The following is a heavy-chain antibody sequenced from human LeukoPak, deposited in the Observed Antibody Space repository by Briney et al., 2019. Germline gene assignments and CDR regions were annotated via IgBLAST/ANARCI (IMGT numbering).Heavy chain of an antibody. CDR1: GFTFSSYA. J-gene: IGHJ4*02. V-gene: IGHV3-30-3*01. D-gene: IGHD3-22*01. Sequence: GGSLRLSCAASGFTFSSYAMHWVRQAPGKGLEWVAVISCDGSNKYYADSVKGRFTISRDNSKNTLYLQMNSLRAEDTAVYYCARDRSLWSSGYYSAFDYWGQGTLVTVSS. CDR2: ISCDGSNK. CDR3: ARDRSLWSSGYYSAFDY.